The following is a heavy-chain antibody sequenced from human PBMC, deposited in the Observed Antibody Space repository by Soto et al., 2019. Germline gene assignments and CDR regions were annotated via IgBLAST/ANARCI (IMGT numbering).Heavy chain of an antibody. Sequence: QVQLVQSGAEVKKPGASVKVSCKVSDYTFTSYGISWVRQAPGQGLERMGWISGYNGNTKYGQKFQGRVTLTTDKSTSTAYMEVRSLRSDDTALYYCARITDHYTSRYYQYGMDVWCQETTVTVSS. CDR3: ARITDHYTSRYYQYGMDV. J-gene: IGHJ6*02. CDR2: ISGYNGNT. D-gene: IGHD3-16*02. V-gene: IGHV1-18*01. CDR1: DYTFTSYG.